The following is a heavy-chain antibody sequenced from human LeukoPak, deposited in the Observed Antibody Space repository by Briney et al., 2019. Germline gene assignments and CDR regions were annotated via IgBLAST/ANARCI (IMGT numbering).Heavy chain of an antibody. CDR3: AKDMWVQSSGWIYYFDY. V-gene: IGHV1-69*05. CDR2: IIPIFGTA. D-gene: IGHD6-19*01. J-gene: IGHJ4*02. Sequence: ASVKVSCKASGGTFSSYAISWVRQAPGQGLEWMGGIIPIFGTANYAQKFQGRVTITTDESTSTAYMELSSLRSEDTALYYCAKDMWVQSSGWIYYFDYWGQGTLVTVSS. CDR1: GGTFSSYA.